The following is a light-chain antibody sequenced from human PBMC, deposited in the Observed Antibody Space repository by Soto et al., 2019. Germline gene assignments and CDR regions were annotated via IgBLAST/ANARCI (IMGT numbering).Light chain of an antibody. CDR3: QQYNSWLFS. Sequence: EMVMTQSPATLSVSPGESATLSCRASQSVNSNYLAWYQQHPDQPPSLLIYGISTRATGIPARFSATGSETDFTLTISGLQSGDSAVYFCQQYNSWLFSFGQGTRLEIK. J-gene: IGKJ5*01. CDR1: QSVNSN. V-gene: IGKV3-15*01. CDR2: GIS.